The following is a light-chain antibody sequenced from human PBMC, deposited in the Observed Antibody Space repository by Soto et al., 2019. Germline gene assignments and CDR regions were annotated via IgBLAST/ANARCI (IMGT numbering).Light chain of an antibody. Sequence: EIVLTQSPATLSLSPGESATLSCRASQSVNNYLYWYQQKPGQAPRLIISAASNRATGIPARFSGSGSGTDFTLTISSLEPEDFAVYFCQQRSSWPLTFGGGTKVDIK. CDR2: AAS. CDR1: QSVNNY. V-gene: IGKV3-11*01. J-gene: IGKJ4*02. CDR3: QQRSSWPLT.